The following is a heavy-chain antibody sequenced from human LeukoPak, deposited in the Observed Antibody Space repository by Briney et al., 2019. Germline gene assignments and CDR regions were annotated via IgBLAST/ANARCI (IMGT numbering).Heavy chain of an antibody. CDR2: IYYSGST. J-gene: IGHJ3*02. Sequence: SETLSLTCTVSGGSISSYYWSWIRQPPGTGLEWIGYIYYSGSTNYNPSLKSRVTISVDTSKNQFSLKLSSVTAADTAVYYCAREDRDCSSTSCYKDAFDIWGQGTMVTVSS. CDR1: GGSISSYY. CDR3: AREDRDCSSTSCYKDAFDI. D-gene: IGHD2-2*02. V-gene: IGHV4-59*01.